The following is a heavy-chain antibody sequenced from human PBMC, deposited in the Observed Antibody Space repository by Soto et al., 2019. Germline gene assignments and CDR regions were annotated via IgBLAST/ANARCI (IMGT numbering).Heavy chain of an antibody. D-gene: IGHD2-15*01. J-gene: IGHJ1*01. CDR3: TGGYCTGGTCYSGYFQH. Sequence: EVQLVQSGGGLVQPGGSLKLSCAASGFTFSRSTVHWVRQASGEGLQWVGRIRSKANDYATTYIASVKGRFTISRDDSRNMAYLQMSDLKTEDTAVYYCTGGYCTGGTCYSGYFQHWGQGALVTVCS. V-gene: IGHV3-73*02. CDR2: IRSKANDYAT. CDR1: GFTFSRST.